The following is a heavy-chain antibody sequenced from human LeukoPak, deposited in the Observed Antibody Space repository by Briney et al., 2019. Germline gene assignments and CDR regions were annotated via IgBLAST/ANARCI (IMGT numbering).Heavy chain of an antibody. D-gene: IGHD3-16*01. CDR2: ISSSSTI. Sequence: GGSLRLSCAASGFTFSSYSMNWVRQAPGKGLEWVSYISSSSTIYYADSVKGRFTISRDNAKNSLYLQMNSLRDEDTAVYYCASLGIMMAIFDYWGQGTLVTVSS. CDR1: GFTFSSYS. CDR3: ASLGIMMAIFDY. V-gene: IGHV3-48*02. J-gene: IGHJ4*02.